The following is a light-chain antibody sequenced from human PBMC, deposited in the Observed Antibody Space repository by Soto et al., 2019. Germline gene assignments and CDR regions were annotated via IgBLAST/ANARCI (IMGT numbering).Light chain of an antibody. J-gene: IGLJ2*01. CDR2: GDS. V-gene: IGLV1-40*01. CDR1: SSNIGAGYD. CDR3: QSYDTSLSGYVV. Sequence: QSVLTQPPSVSGAPGQSLTISCTGSSSNIGAGYDVHWYQKLPGAAPKLLIYGDSNRPSGVPDRFSGSKSGTSASLAITGLQAEDEAVYYCQSYDTSLSGYVVFGGGTKVTVL.